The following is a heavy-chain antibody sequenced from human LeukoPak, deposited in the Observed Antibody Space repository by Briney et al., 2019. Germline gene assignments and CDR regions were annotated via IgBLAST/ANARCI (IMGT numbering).Heavy chain of an antibody. CDR1: GGSISSYY. V-gene: IGHV4-59*01. D-gene: IGHD6-6*01. Sequence: SETLPLTCTVSGGSISSYYWSWIRQPPGKGLEWIGYIYYSGSTNYNPSLKSRATISVDTSKNQFSLKLSSVTAADTAVYYCARDRGIAARPGYYGMDVWGQGTTVTVSS. CDR2: IYYSGST. J-gene: IGHJ6*02. CDR3: ARDRGIAARPGYYGMDV.